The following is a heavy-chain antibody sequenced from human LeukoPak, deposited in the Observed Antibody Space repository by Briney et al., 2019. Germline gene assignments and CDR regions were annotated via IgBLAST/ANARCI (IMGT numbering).Heavy chain of an antibody. V-gene: IGHV4-4*07. CDR2: IYTSGST. D-gene: IGHD6-13*01. J-gene: IGHJ6*02. CDR3: ARDLSSWSSYYYYGMDV. Sequence: SETLSLTCTVSGGSISSYYWSWIRQPAGKGLEWIGRIYTSGSTNYNPSLKSRVTMSVDTSKNQFSLKLSSVTAADTAVNYCARDLSSWSSYYYYGMDVWGQGTTVTVSS. CDR1: GGSISSYY.